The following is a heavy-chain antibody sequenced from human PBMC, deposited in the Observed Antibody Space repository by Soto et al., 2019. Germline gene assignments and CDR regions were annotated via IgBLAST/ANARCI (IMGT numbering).Heavy chain of an antibody. CDR2: IYSGGST. V-gene: IGHV3-53*01. J-gene: IGHJ6*02. Sequence: GGSLRLSCAASGFTVSSNYMSWVRQAPGKGLEWVSVIYSGGSTYYADSVKGRFTISRDNSKNTLYLQMNSLRAEDTAVYYCARNYGDYGYYYYGMDVWGQGTTVTVSS. CDR1: GFTVSSNY. D-gene: IGHD4-17*01. CDR3: ARNYGDYGYYYYGMDV.